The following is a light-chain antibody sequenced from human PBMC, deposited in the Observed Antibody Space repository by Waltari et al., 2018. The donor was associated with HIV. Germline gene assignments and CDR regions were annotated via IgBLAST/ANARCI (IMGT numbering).Light chain of an antibody. CDR3: ATWDDTLSGPV. Sequence: QSVLTQPTSASGTPGQKITISCSGNISNIVSNSVNWYQQFSGAAPKLLIFSNNQHPSGVPARFSGSKSGSAASLAISGLHSDDEAIYHCATWDDTLSGPVFGGGTKLTVL. V-gene: IGLV1-44*01. CDR2: SNN. J-gene: IGLJ3*02. CDR1: ISNIVSNS.